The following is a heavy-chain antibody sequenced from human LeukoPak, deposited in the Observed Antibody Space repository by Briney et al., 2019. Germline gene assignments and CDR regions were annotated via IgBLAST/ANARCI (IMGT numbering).Heavy chain of an antibody. J-gene: IGHJ5*02. D-gene: IGHD6-19*01. CDR1: GYTFTSYG. CDR2: ISAYNGNT. CDR3: ARDPALGYTSGWYNWFDP. Sequence: GASVKVSCKASGYTFTSYGISWVRQAPGQGLEWMGWISAYNGNTNYAQKLQGRVTMTTDTSTSTAYMELRSLRSDDTAVYHCARDPALGYTSGWYNWFDPWGQGTLVTVSS. V-gene: IGHV1-18*01.